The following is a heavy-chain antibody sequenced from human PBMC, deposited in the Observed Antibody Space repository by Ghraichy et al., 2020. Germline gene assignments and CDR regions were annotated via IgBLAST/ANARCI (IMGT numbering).Heavy chain of an antibody. Sequence: GGSLRLSCAASGFTFRNYGMNWVRQAPGKGLEWVSYISGSTSLIHYTDSVKGRFTISRDNEKNSLYLQMNSLRDEDTALYYCARTRGATVPTVWCDPWGQGTLVTVSS. V-gene: IGHV3-48*02. CDR3: ARTRGATVPTVWCDP. CDR2: ISGSTSLI. J-gene: IGHJ5*02. D-gene: IGHD4-17*01. CDR1: GFTFRNYG.